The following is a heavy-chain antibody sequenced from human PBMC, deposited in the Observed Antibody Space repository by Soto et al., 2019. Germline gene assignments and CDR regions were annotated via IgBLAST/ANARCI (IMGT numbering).Heavy chain of an antibody. CDR1: GYTFTSYD. Sequence: ASVKVSCKASGYTFTSYDFNWVRQATGQGLEWMGWMNPNSGNTGYAQKFQGRVTMTRNTSISTAYMELSSLRSEDTAVYYCARGGKYCSGGSCYYWFDPWGQGTLVTVSS. D-gene: IGHD2-15*01. CDR3: ARGGKYCSGGSCYYWFDP. V-gene: IGHV1-8*01. J-gene: IGHJ5*02. CDR2: MNPNSGNT.